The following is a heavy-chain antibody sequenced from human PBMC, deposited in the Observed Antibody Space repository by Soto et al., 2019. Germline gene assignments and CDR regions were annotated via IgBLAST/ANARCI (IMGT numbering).Heavy chain of an antibody. CDR1: GFTFSTYA. CDR3: ARGISSGWSYYYGMDV. Sequence: PGGSLRLSFAACGFTFSTYAMSWVRQAPGKGLEWVSAVSNTGDNTYSADSVKGRFTISRDNSKNTLYLQMNSLRAEDTAVYYSARGISSGWSYYYGMDVWGQGTTVTVSS. D-gene: IGHD6-19*01. CDR2: VSNTGDNT. J-gene: IGHJ6*02. V-gene: IGHV3-23*01.